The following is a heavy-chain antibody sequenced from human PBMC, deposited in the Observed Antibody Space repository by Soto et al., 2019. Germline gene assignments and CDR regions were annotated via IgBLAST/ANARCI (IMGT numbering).Heavy chain of an antibody. Sequence: SLRLSCAASGFTFSSYAMSWVRQAPGKGLEWVSAISGSGGGTYYADSVKGRFTISRDNAKNTLYLQMNSLRAEDTAVYYCARDPYPWTSGWNWFDPWGQGTLVTVSS. CDR2: ISGSGGGT. J-gene: IGHJ5*02. D-gene: IGHD6-19*01. V-gene: IGHV3-23*01. CDR1: GFTFSSYA. CDR3: ARDPYPWTSGWNWFDP.